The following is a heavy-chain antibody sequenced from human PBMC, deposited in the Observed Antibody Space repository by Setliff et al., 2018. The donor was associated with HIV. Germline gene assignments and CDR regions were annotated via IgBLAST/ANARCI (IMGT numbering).Heavy chain of an antibody. CDR1: GFIFGNYG. CDR2: IRYDGSKK. J-gene: IGHJ3*01. D-gene: IGHD3-9*01. V-gene: IGHV3-30*02. Sequence: PGGSLRLSCAASGFIFGNYGMHWVRQAPGKGLEWVSFIRYDGSKKYYADSVRGRFIISRDNSNNTLYLQMNYPIPEDTAIYYCAKIQTFTYNIQPQGAFDFWGQGTMVTVSS. CDR3: AKIQTFTYNIQPQGAFDF.